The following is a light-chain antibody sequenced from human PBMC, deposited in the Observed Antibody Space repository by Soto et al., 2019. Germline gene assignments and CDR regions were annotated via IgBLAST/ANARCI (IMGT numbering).Light chain of an antibody. V-gene: IGKV3-11*01. J-gene: IGKJ5*01. CDR2: EAS. Sequence: EMVLTQSPATLSLSPGPRATLSCRASQSVSSYLAWYQQKPGQAPRLLIYEASNRATGIPARFSGSGSGADFTLTISSLQPEDVATYYCQKYNSAPITFGQGTRLEI. CDR3: QKYNSAPIT. CDR1: QSVSSY.